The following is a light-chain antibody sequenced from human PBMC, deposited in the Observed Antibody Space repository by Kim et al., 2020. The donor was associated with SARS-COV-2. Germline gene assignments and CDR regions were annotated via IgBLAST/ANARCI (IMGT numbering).Light chain of an antibody. Sequence: ASVGDRVTITCRASQSISSYLNWYQQKPGKAPKLLIYAASSLQSGVPSRFSGSGSGTDFTLTISSLQPEDFATYYCQQSYSTPLNFGGGTKVDIK. CDR1: QSISSY. CDR2: AAS. CDR3: QQSYSTPLN. V-gene: IGKV1-39*01. J-gene: IGKJ4*01.